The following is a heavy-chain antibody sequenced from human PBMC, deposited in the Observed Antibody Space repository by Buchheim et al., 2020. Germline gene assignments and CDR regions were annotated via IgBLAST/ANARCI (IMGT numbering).Heavy chain of an antibody. CDR3: AREGQYCSGGKCYYRMDV. Sequence: EVQLVESGGGLVQPGESLRLSCAASGFTFSTYAMNWVRQAPGKGLEWLSYIGSRSSSIYYADSVKGRFTISRDNAKNSLSLQMTSLRAEDTAVYYCAREGQYCSGGKCYYRMDVWGQGTT. CDR2: IGSRSSSI. CDR1: GFTFSTYA. J-gene: IGHJ6*02. V-gene: IGHV3-48*01. D-gene: IGHD2-15*01.